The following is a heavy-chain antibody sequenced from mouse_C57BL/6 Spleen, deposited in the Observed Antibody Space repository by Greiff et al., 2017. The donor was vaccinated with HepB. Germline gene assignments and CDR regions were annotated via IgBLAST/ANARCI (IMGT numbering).Heavy chain of an antibody. V-gene: IGHV1-69*01. CDR1: GYTFTSYW. D-gene: IGHD1-1*01. CDR3: ARGTTPLGYFDV. Sequence: VQLQQPGAELVMPGASVKLSCKASGYTFTSYWMHWVKQRPGQGLEWIGEIDPSDSYTNYNQKFKGKSTLTVDKSSSTAYMQLSSLTSEDSAVYYCARGTTPLGYFDVWGTGTTVTVSS. CDR2: IDPSDSYT. J-gene: IGHJ1*03.